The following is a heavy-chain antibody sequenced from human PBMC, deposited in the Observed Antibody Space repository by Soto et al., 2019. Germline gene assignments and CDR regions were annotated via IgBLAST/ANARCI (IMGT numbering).Heavy chain of an antibody. CDR1: GGSISSYY. CDR2: IYTSGST. Sequence: SETLSLTCTVSGGSISSYYWSWIRQPAGKGLEWIGRIYTSGSTDYNPSLKSRVTMSVDTSKNQFSLKLSSVTAADTAVYYCARDGPHCTSCDVRVPWGQGTLVTVSS. CDR3: ARDGPHCTSCDVRVP. J-gene: IGHJ5*02. D-gene: IGHD2-2*01. V-gene: IGHV4-4*07.